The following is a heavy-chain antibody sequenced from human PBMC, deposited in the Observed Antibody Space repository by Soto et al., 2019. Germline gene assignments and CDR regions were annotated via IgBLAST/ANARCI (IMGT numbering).Heavy chain of an antibody. Sequence: NPSETLSLTCTVSGGSISSYYWSWIRQPPGKGLEWIGYIYYSGSTNYNPSLKSRVTISVDTSKNQFSLKLSSVTAADTAVYYRASLYYDFWSGYYSPTEAYYGMDVWGQGTTVTVSS. CDR2: IYYSGST. J-gene: IGHJ6*02. D-gene: IGHD3-3*01. CDR3: ASLYYDFWSGYYSPTEAYYGMDV. V-gene: IGHV4-59*01. CDR1: GGSISSYY.